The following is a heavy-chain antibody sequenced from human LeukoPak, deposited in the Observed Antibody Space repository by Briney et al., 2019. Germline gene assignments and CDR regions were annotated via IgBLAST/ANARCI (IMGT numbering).Heavy chain of an antibody. J-gene: IGHJ6*03. D-gene: IGHD2-2*01. Sequence: GGSLRLSCAASGFTFSPYSMNWVRQAPGKGLEWVSYITSSSSPIYYADSVKGRFTISRDNAKNSLYLQMNSLRAEDTAVYYCARKYCTSISCYFTDMDVWGKGTTVTVSS. CDR1: GFTFSPYS. CDR2: ITSSSSPI. V-gene: IGHV3-48*01. CDR3: ARKYCTSISCYFTDMDV.